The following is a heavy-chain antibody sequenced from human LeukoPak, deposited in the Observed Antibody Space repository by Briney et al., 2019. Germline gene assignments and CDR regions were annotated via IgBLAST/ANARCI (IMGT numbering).Heavy chain of an antibody. CDR1: GFTFSSYG. CDR2: IYYDGTNK. J-gene: IGHJ6*04. V-gene: IGHV3-33*01. CDR3: ARGYVNYYYGMDV. D-gene: IGHD5-12*01. Sequence: GGSLRLSCAASGFTFSSYGMHWVRQAPGQGLEWVAVIYYDGTNKYYADSVKGRFTISSDNSKNTLYLQMNSLRAEDTAVYYCARGYVNYYYGMDVWGKGTTVTVSS.